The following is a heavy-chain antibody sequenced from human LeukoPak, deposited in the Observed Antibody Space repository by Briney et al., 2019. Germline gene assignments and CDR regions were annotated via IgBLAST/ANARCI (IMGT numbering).Heavy chain of an antibody. D-gene: IGHD3-22*01. CDR3: TTEERLYYYDSSGYSY. Sequence: PGGSLRLSCAASGFTVNKAWMSWVRQAPGKGLEWVGRIKTKNDGDTTDYGAPVKGRFTISRDDSTNTVYLQMNSLRTEDTAVYYCTTEERLYYYDSSGYSYWGQGTLVTVSS. J-gene: IGHJ4*02. CDR1: GFTVNKAW. CDR2: IKTKNDGDTT. V-gene: IGHV3-15*01.